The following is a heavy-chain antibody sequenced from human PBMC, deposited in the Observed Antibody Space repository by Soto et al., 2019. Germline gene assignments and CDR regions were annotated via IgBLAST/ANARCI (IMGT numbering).Heavy chain of an antibody. V-gene: IGHV3-15*01. J-gene: IGHJ6*03. Sequence: EVQLVESGGGLVKPGGSLRLSCAASGFTFTKAWMSWVRQAPGKGLEWVGRIKCKEDGGTTDYGAPVKGRFIISRDDSKNTLFLQMNSLKTEDIAVYFCTTDVDSTNGVCPNYFHYYMDVWGKGTTVTVS. D-gene: IGHD2-8*01. CDR1: GFTFTKAW. CDR3: TTDVDSTNGVCPNYFHYYMDV. CDR2: IKCKEDGGTT.